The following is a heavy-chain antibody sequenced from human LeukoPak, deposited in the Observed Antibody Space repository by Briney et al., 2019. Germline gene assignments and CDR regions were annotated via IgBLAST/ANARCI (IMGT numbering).Heavy chain of an antibody. CDR2: ISSSGSTI. Sequence: PGGSLRLSCPASGFTFSDYYMSWIRQAPGKGLEWVSYISSSGSTIYYADSVKGRFTISRDNSKNTLYLQMNSLRAEDTAVYYCAKLLSNSGRFLYWGQGTLVTVSS. CDR1: GFTFSDYY. V-gene: IGHV3-11*04. CDR3: AKLLSNSGRFLY. D-gene: IGHD4-23*01. J-gene: IGHJ4*02.